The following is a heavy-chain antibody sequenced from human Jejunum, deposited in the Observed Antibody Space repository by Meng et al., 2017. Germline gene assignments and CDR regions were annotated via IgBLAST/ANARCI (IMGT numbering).Heavy chain of an antibody. CDR2: IWYDGSRT. V-gene: IGHV3-33*01. CDR3: ARDLGDSSTGFYFDH. D-gene: IGHD2-2*01. Sequence: GGSLRLSCAGSGYSFSSYGMHWVRQAPGKGLDWVAVIWYDGSRTYYVDSVKGRFTISRDDSKNMLYLQMTNLRAEDTAVYYCARDLGDSSTGFYFDHWGQGTWVTVSS. CDR1: GYSFSSYG. J-gene: IGHJ4*02.